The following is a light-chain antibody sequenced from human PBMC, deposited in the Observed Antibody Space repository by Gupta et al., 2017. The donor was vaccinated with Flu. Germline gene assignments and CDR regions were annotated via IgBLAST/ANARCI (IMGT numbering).Light chain of an antibody. J-gene: IGKJ5*01. CDR2: GAS. CDR1: QGINNY. V-gene: IGKV1-16*01. CDR3: QQYNSYPGT. Sequence: GDRVTITCRASQGINNYLAWFQQKPGKAPKALISGASSLQGGVPSRFSGSGSGTDFTLTISSLQPEDFAIYYCQQYNSYPGTFGQGTRLEIK.